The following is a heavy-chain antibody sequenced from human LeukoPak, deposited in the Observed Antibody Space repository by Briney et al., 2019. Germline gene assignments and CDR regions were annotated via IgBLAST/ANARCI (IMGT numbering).Heavy chain of an antibody. Sequence: SETLSPTCAVYGGSFSGYYWSWIRQPPGKGLEWIGEINHSGSTNYNPSLKSRVTMSVDTSKNQFSLKLSSVTAADTAVYYCARPSGYSSGWYEGEDYWGQGTLVTVSS. V-gene: IGHV4-34*01. D-gene: IGHD6-19*01. CDR2: INHSGST. CDR1: GGSFSGYY. CDR3: ARPSGYSSGWYEGEDY. J-gene: IGHJ4*02.